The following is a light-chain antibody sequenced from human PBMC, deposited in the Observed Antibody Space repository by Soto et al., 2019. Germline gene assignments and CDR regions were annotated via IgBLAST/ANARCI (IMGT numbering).Light chain of an antibody. V-gene: IGKV3-20*01. J-gene: IGKJ1*01. CDR3: QQYGSSSWA. Sequence: EIVLTQSPGTLSLSPGERATLSCRASQSVSSSYLAWYQQKPGQAPRLLIYGASSRATGIPDMFSGSGSGTDFTLTISTLEPEDFAVYYCQQYGSSSWAFGQGTKVEI. CDR1: QSVSSSY. CDR2: GAS.